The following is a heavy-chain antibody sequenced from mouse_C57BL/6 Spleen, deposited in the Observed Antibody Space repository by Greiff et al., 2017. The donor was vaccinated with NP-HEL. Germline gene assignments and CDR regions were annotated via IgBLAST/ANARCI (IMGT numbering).Heavy chain of an antibody. CDR1: GYTFTSYW. Sequence: QVQLQQPGAELVKPGASVKLSCKASGYTFTSYWMQWVKQRPGQGLEWIGEIDPSDSYTNYDHKFKGKATLTVDTSTSTTYMQLSSRTSEDSAAYYCARRDAMDYWGQGTSVTVSS. V-gene: IGHV1-50*01. J-gene: IGHJ4*01. CDR2: IDPSDSYT. CDR3: ARRDAMDY.